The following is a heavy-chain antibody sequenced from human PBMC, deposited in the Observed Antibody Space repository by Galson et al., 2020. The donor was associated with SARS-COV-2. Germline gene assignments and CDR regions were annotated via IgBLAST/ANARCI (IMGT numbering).Heavy chain of an antibody. CDR2: IYPTGTGIT. CDR3: ARDWSSWFFYES. V-gene: IGHV4-4*07. D-gene: IGHD6-19*01. CDR1: GGSIRGYY. Sequence: SETLSLTCTVSGGSIRGYYWSWIRQPAGKPLEVIGRIYPTGTGITNYNPSLKSRVTMSIDTSKNQFSLTLSSVTAADTAVYYCARDWSSWFFYESGGRGILVTVSS. J-gene: IGHJ4*02.